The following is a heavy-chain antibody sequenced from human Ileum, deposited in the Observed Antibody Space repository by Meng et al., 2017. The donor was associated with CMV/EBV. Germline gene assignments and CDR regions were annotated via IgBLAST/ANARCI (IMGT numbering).Heavy chain of an antibody. CDR3: ARELPPRHYYDSSGFSYAFDY. J-gene: IGHJ4*01. CDR1: ELTFGGYA. V-gene: IGHV3-30-3*01. D-gene: IGHD3-22*01. CDR2: ISFDGSNK. Sequence: GGSLRLSCAASELTFGGYALDWVRQAPGKGPEWLAVISFDGSNKDYADSVKGRFTISRDISKNTLYLQMNNLRIEDTAVYYCARELPPRHYYDSSGFSYAFDYWGQGILVTVSS.